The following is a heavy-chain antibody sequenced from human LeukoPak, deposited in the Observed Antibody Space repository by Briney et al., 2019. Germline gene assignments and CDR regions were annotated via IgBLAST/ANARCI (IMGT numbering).Heavy chain of an antibody. Sequence: PGGSLRLSCAASGFTFSSYGIHRVRQAPGKELEWVAFIRYDGSNKYYADSVKGRFTISRDNSKNTLYLQMNSLRAEDSAVYYCAKADRTGWYLDYWGQGTLATVSS. CDR1: GFTFSSYG. D-gene: IGHD6-19*01. V-gene: IGHV3-30*02. J-gene: IGHJ4*02. CDR3: AKADRTGWYLDY. CDR2: IRYDGSNK.